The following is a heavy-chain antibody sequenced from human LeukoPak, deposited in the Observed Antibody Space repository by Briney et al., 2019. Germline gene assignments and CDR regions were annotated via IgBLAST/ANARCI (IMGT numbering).Heavy chain of an antibody. V-gene: IGHV4-4*09. Sequence: PSETLSLTSTISRGSISTYYWSWIRQPPGKGLEWIGDISTGGSTNYNPSLKSRVTISVDTSKNQFSLNLSSVTAADTAVYYCARRRTTGTTGYFDYWGQGSLVTVSS. D-gene: IGHD1-1*01. CDR2: ISTGGST. CDR3: ARRRTTGTTGYFDY. CDR1: RGSISTYY. J-gene: IGHJ4*02.